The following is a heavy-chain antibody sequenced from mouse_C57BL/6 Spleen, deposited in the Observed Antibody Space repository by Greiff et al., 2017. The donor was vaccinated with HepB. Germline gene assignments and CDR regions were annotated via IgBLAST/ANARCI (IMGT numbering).Heavy chain of an antibody. Sequence: ESGAELVKPGASVKLSCKASGYTFTSYWMHWVKQRPGQGLEWIGMIHPNSGSTNYNEKFKSKATLTVDKSSSTAYMQLSSLTSEDSAVYYCARFITTVVATDYYAMDYWGQGTSVTVSS. CDR2: IHPNSGST. CDR1: GYTFTSYW. CDR3: ARFITTVVATDYYAMDY. J-gene: IGHJ4*01. D-gene: IGHD1-1*01. V-gene: IGHV1-64*01.